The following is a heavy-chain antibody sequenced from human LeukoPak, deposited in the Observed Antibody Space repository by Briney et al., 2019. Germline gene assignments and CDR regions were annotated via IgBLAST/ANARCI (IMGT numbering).Heavy chain of an antibody. J-gene: IGHJ6*03. V-gene: IGHV4-59*01. CDR3: ARSLRAAASLYYYYMDV. CDR1: GGSIGSYY. CDR2: IYYSGST. D-gene: IGHD3-16*02. Sequence: SETLSLTCTVSGGSIGSYYWSWIRQPPGKGLEWIGYIYYSGSTNYNPSLKSRVTISVDTSKNQFSLKLSSVTAADTAVYYCARSLRAAASLYYYYMDVWGKGTTVTVSS.